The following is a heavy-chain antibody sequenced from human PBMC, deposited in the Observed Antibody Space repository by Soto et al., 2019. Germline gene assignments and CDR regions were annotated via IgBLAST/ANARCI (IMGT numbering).Heavy chain of an antibody. J-gene: IGHJ6*02. CDR3: RRSSRYSMDV. D-gene: IGHD6-13*01. V-gene: IGHV4-39*01. CDR1: VPPIVLSSY. CDR2: IYSTGNA. Sequence: PSQPLSMTFTSFVPPIVLSSYWGWIRQPPGKGLEWIGSIYSTGNAYYNPSLKSRVTIYVDTSKNQFSLKLSSVTAADTAVYYCRRSSRYSMDVWGQGTTVT.